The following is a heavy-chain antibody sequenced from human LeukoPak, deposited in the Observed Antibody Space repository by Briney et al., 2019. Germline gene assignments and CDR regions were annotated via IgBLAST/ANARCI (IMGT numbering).Heavy chain of an antibody. V-gene: IGHV3-48*02. CDR2: ICTTAEDAKYA. Sequence: GGSLRLSCATSRFSFTDYPMKWVRQATGKGVECISNICTTAEDAKYAYYVDSVKGRVTLSRDDGKNTLYLHMNSLRDDDTVVYYCATDQRYAFDYWGQGILVTVSS. J-gene: IGHJ4*02. CDR3: ATDQRYAFDY. CDR1: RFSFTDYP. D-gene: IGHD2-8*01.